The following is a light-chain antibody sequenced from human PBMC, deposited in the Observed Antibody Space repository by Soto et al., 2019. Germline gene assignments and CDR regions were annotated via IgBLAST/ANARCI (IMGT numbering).Light chain of an antibody. CDR2: EVS. CDR1: SSDVGGYKY. V-gene: IGLV2-14*01. CDR3: MSYTTKSTLI. Sequence: QSALTQPASVSGSPGQSITISCTGTSSDVGGYKYISWYQQYPGKVPKLVIYEVSNRPSGVSDRFSGSKSGHTASLTISGLQAEDEADYYCMSYTTKSTLIFGGGTKVTVL. J-gene: IGLJ2*01.